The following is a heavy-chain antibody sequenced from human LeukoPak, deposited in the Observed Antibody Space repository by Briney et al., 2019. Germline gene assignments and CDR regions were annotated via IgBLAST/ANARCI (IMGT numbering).Heavy chain of an antibody. CDR3: ARGFITFGGVIVDY. CDR1: GFTFSTYW. V-gene: IGHV3-74*01. J-gene: IGHJ4*02. CDR2: INSDGSST. D-gene: IGHD3-16*02. Sequence: PGGSLRLSCAASGFTFSTYWMHWVRQAPGKGLLWVSRINSDGSSTSCADSVKGRFTISRDNAKNTLYLQMNSLRVEDTAVYYCARGFITFGGVIVDYWGQGTLVTVSS.